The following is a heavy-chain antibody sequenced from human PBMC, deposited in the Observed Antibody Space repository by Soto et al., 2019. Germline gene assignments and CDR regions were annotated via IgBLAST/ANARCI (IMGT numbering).Heavy chain of an antibody. CDR2: LSYDGSNK. Sequence: QVQLVESGRGGVQPGRALRLSCAASGYTFCSYAMHWVRQAPGKGLEWVAVLSYDGSNKYYADYVKGRFTISRDNSKNTLYLQMNILRAEDTAVYYCARDKRDLRFLEWSYYFDFWGQGTLVTVSS. CDR1: GYTFCSYA. J-gene: IGHJ4*02. V-gene: IGHV3-30-3*01. D-gene: IGHD3-3*01. CDR3: ARDKRDLRFLEWSYYFDF.